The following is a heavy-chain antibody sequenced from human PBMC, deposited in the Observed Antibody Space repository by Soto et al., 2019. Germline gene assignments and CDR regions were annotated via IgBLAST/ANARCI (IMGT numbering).Heavy chain of an antibody. CDR2: VYYTGTT. D-gene: IGHD1-26*01. Sequence: SETLSLICTVSGGSIQNTGANCGWVRQPPGKGLEWIGSVYYTGTTYYNPTLQSRVTISIDTSKNQYSLSVNSVAAADTAVYYCATHTSGSRNGPHTWGQGTLVTVSS. CDR1: GGSIQNTGAN. CDR3: ATHTSGSRNGPHT. V-gene: IGHV4-39*01. J-gene: IGHJ5*02.